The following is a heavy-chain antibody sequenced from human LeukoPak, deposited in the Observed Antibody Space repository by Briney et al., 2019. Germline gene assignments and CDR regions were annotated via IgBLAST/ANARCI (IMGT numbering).Heavy chain of an antibody. CDR2: MYPNDGQT. D-gene: IGHD2-2*01. V-gene: IGHV1-8*01. Sequence: ASVRVSCKTSGYSFTVNEVNWLRQATGQRLEWMGWMYPNDGQTGHAQKFQGSVTMTRDTSTSTVYMELSSLRSEDTAVYYCARAQHGYCSSTSCSREDWYFDLWGRGTLVTVSS. CDR3: ARAQHGYCSSTSCSREDWYFDL. CDR1: GYSFTVNE. J-gene: IGHJ2*01.